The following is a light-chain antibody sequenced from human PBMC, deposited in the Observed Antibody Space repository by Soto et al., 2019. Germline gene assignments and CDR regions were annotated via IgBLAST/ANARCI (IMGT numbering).Light chain of an antibody. CDR3: AAWDDSLSGQV. J-gene: IGLJ1*01. CDR1: STNIGSNY. V-gene: IGLV1-47*01. Sequence: QSVLTQPPSASGTPGQGVTIFCSGRSTNIGSNYVNWYQQPPGTAPKLLIYRNNQRPSGVPDRFSGSKSGTSASLAISGLRSEDEADYYCAAWDDSLSGQVFGTGTKVTVL. CDR2: RNN.